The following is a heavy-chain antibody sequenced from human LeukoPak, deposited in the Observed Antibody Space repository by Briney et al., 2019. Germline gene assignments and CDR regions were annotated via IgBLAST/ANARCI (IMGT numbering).Heavy chain of an antibody. CDR3: ARDRRYDFWSGHDLNWFDP. V-gene: IGHV4-4*07. Sequence: PSETLSLTCTVSGGSISSYYWSWIRQPAGKGLEWIGRIYTSGSTNYNPSLKSRVTMSVDTSKNQFSLKLSSVTAADTAVYYCARDRRYDFWSGHDLNWFDPWGQETLVTVSS. CDR2: IYTSGST. J-gene: IGHJ5*02. D-gene: IGHD3-3*01. CDR1: GGSISSYY.